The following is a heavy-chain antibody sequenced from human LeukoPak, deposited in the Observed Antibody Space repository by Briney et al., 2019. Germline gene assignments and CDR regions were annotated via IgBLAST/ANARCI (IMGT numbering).Heavy chain of an antibody. CDR2: IYYSGST. D-gene: IGHD3-3*01. CDR1: DGSISSGDYY. CDR3: ARADGGAFDI. J-gene: IGHJ3*02. V-gene: IGHV4-30-4*01. Sequence: NASETLSLTCTVSDGSISSGDYYWSWIRQPPGKGLEWIGYIYYSGSTYYNPSLKSRVTISVDTSKNQFSLKLSSVTAADTAVYYCARADGGAFDIWGQGTMVTVSS.